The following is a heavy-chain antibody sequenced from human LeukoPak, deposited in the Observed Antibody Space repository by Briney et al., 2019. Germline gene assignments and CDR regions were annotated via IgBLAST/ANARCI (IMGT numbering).Heavy chain of an antibody. CDR1: EFTLSNAW. CDR2: ISGRSLYI. V-gene: IGHV3-21*01. Sequence: GGSLRLSCAASEFTLSNAWMSWVRQAPGKGLEWVSAISGRSLYIYYADSVKGRFTISRDNAKNSLYLQMNGLRAEDTAVYYCVSSGPYLYYGSGYYTYWGQGTLVTVSS. CDR3: VSSGPYLYYGSGYYTY. J-gene: IGHJ4*02. D-gene: IGHD3-10*01.